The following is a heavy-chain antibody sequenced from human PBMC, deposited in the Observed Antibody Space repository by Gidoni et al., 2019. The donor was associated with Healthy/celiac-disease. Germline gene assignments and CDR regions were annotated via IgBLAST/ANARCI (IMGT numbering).Heavy chain of an antibody. D-gene: IGHD3-3*01. CDR2: INHSGST. V-gene: IGHV4-34*01. CDR1: GGSFSGYY. J-gene: IGHJ4*02. CDR3: ARATYYDFWSGQYYFDY. Sequence: QVQLQQWGAGLLKPSETLSLTCAVYGGSFSGYYWSWIRQPPGKGLEWIGEINHSGSTNYNPSRKSRVTISVDTSKNQFSLKLSSVTAADTAVYYCARATYYDFWSGQYYFDYWGQGTLVTVSS.